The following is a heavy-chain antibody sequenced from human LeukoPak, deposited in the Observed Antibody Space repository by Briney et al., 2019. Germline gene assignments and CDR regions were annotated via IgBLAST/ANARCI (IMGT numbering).Heavy chain of an antibody. CDR3: AREEYDILTGYSNFDY. V-gene: IGHV3-7*03. Sequence: GGSLRLSCAASGFTFSSYWMSWVRQAPGKGLEWVANINQDGSEKYYVDSVKGRFTISRDNAKNSLYLQMNSLRAEDTAVYYCAREEYDILTGYSNFDYWGQGTLVTVSS. D-gene: IGHD3-9*01. CDR2: INQDGSEK. J-gene: IGHJ4*02. CDR1: GFTFSSYW.